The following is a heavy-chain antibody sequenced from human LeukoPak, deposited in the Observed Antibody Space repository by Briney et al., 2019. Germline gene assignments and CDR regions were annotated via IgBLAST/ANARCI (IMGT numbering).Heavy chain of an antibody. J-gene: IGHJ3*02. CDR3: ARDLPFHWGAFDI. CDR1: GFTFCSYS. D-gene: IGHD3-16*01. Sequence: GGSLRLSCAPSGFTFCSYSMNWVRQAPGKGLEWVSYISSSSSTIYYADSVKGRFTISRDNAKNSLYLQMNSLRAEDTAVYYCARDLPFHWGAFDIWGQGTMVTVSS. V-gene: IGHV3-48*01. CDR2: ISSSSSTI.